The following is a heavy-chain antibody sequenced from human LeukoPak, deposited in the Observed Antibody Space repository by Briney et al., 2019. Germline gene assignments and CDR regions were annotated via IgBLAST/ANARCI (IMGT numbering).Heavy chain of an antibody. Sequence: SETLSLTCTVSGGSVSSGSYYWSWIRQPPGKGLEWIGYIYYSGSTNYNPSLKSRVTISVDTSKNQFSLRLSSVTAADTAVYYCAATKRALWFGELLGSDYFDYWGQGTLVTVSP. D-gene: IGHD3-10*01. CDR1: GGSVSSGSYY. J-gene: IGHJ4*02. CDR2: IYYSGST. CDR3: AATKRALWFGELLGSDYFDY. V-gene: IGHV4-61*01.